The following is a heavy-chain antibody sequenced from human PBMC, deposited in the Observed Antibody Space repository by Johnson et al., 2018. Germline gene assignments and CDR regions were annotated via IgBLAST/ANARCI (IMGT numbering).Heavy chain of an antibody. Sequence: VQLQESGGGLVQPGGSLRLSCEASGFTFNMYWMHWVRQVPGKGLVWVSRINNDGSDTIYADSVKGRFTISRDNAKNTFYLQMTSLPGEDTAVYFCARGGPNHGFYFWGQGTMVTVSS. J-gene: IGHJ3*01. D-gene: IGHD3-16*01. CDR2: INNDGSDT. V-gene: IGHV3-74*01. CDR3: ARGGPNHGFYF. CDR1: GFTFNMYW.